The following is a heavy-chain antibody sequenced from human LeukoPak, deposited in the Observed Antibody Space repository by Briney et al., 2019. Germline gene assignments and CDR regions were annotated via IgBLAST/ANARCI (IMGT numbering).Heavy chain of an antibody. CDR1: GFTFSSYG. V-gene: IGHV3-21*01. D-gene: IGHD3-22*01. CDR3: ARSSPSSGYYYTPFDY. CDR2: ISSSSSYI. Sequence: GGSLRLSCAASGFTFSSYGMNWVRQAPGKGLEWVSSISSSSSYIYYADSVKGRFTISRDNAKNSLYLQMNSLRAEDTAVYYCARSSPSSGYYYTPFDYWGQGTLVTVSS. J-gene: IGHJ4*02.